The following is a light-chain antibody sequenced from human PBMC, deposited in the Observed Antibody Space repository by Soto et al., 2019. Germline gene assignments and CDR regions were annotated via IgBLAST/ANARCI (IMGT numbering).Light chain of an antibody. Sequence: EVVLTQSPATLSLSPGERATLSCRPSQSVNSYLAWYQQKPGQAPRLLIHDASDGATGIPARFSGSGSGTDFTLTSSSLEPEDFAVYYSQHRYSFTFGPGTKVDV. V-gene: IGKV3-11*01. J-gene: IGKJ3*01. CDR1: QSVNSY. CDR2: DAS. CDR3: QHRYSFT.